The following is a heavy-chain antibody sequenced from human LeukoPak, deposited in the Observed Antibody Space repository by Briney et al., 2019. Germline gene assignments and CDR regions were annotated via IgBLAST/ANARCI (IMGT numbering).Heavy chain of an antibody. V-gene: IGHV3-15*01. Sequence: GGSLRLSCAASGFSFKNAWMTWVRQAPGKGLEWVGRIKSKTDGGTTDYAAPVKGRFTISRDDSKNTLFLQMNSLKAEDTAVYFCNTDYAIVEPGADFHEYWGQGALVTVSS. D-gene: IGHD2-8*02. CDR2: IKSKTDGGTT. J-gene: IGHJ4*02. CDR3: NTDYAIVEPGADFHEY. CDR1: GFSFKNAW.